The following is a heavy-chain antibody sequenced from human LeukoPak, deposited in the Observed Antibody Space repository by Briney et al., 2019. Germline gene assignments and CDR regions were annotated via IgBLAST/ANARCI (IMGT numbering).Heavy chain of an antibody. D-gene: IGHD6-13*01. V-gene: IGHV3-23*01. CDR3: AKGGIAAPFDY. CDR1: GVTFISYA. Sequence: GGSLRLSCAASGVTFISYAMGWGHQAPGKGLEWVSAINGGGGRTYYADSVKGRFTISRDNSKNTLYLQMNSLRAEDTAVYYCAKGGIAAPFDYWGQGTLVTVSS. CDR2: INGGGGRT. J-gene: IGHJ4*02.